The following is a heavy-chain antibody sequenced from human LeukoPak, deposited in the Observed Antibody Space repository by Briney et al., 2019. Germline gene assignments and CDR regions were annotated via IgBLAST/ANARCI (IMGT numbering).Heavy chain of an antibody. D-gene: IGHD2-21*02. CDR3: ARSLKFGDFHYYYGMDV. J-gene: IGHJ6*02. CDR1: GFTFSSFG. CDR2: IWYDGTNE. V-gene: IGHV3-33*01. Sequence: PGGSLRPSCAASGFTFSSFGMHWVRQAPGKGLEWVAVIWYDGTNENYVDSVKGRFTISRDNSKNTLYLQMNSLRAEDTAVYYCARSLKFGDFHYYYGMDVWGQGTTVTVSS.